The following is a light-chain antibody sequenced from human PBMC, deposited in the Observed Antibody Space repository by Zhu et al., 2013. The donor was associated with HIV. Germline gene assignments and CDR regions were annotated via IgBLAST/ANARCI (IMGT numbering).Light chain of an antibody. CDR1: SSNIGAGYA. CDR3: AAWDARLNAYV. Sequence: QSVLTQPPSVSGAPGQRVTISCTGSSSNIGAGYAVYWYQILPGTAPKVLIYHTDQRPSGVPDRFSGSKSGTSASLAISGLRPEDEADYYCAAWDARLNAYVFATGTKVTVL. CDR2: HTD. V-gene: IGLV1-47*01. J-gene: IGLJ1*01.